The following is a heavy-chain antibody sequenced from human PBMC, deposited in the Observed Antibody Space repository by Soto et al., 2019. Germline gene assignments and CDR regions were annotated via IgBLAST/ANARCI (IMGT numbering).Heavy chain of an antibody. CDR3: ARGVLH. CDR1: GGSISSGGYY. J-gene: IGHJ4*01. V-gene: IGHV4-31*03. CDR2: ISYSGST. Sequence: QVQLQESGPGLVQPSQTPSLTCTVSGGSISSGGYYWSCIRQHPGTGLEWIGHISYSGSTYYNTSLKSRFTISVDTSRTQSPLIVNSVTAADTAVYYCARGVLHWGQGTLVTVSS.